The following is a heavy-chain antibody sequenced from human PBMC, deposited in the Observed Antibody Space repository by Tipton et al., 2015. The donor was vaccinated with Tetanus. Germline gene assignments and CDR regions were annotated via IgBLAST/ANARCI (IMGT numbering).Heavy chain of an antibody. CDR2: IHPGDFDT. V-gene: IGHV5-51*01. J-gene: IGHJ4*02. D-gene: IGHD2-8*01. CDR1: GYSFSSYY. Sequence: VQLVQSGAEVKKPGESLKISCEASGYSFSSYYIAWVRQMPGGGLEWIGFIHPGDFDTSYSPSFQGRVPISVDKSINTAYLQWSSLKASDTSVFYCARAHCTDGVCNFDFWGQGALVTVAS. CDR3: ARAHCTDGVCNFDF.